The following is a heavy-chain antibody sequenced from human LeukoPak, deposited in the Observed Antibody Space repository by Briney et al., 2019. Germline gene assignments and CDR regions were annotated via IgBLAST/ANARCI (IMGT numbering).Heavy chain of an antibody. CDR2: IILIFGTA. V-gene: IGHV1-69*13. J-gene: IGHJ4*02. CDR1: GGTFSSYA. CDR3: ARGEVPPHYFDY. Sequence: SVKVSCEASGGTFSSYAISWVRQAPGQGLEWVGGIILIFGTANYAQKFQGRVTITADESTNTAYMELSSLRSEDTAVYYCARGEVPPHYFDYWGQGTLVTVSS.